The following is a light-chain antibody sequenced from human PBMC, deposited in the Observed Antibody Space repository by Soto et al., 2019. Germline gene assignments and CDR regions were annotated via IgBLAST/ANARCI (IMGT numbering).Light chain of an antibody. V-gene: IGLV1-44*01. CDR3: AAWDDSLNGLV. Sequence: QSVLTQAPSASGTPGQRVTISCSGSSSNIGSNPVNWYQQFPGTAPKLLMYNNNQRPSGVPDRFSGSKSGTSASLAISGLQTEDESDYYCAAWDDSLNGLVFGGGTKLTVL. CDR1: SSNIGSNP. J-gene: IGLJ2*01. CDR2: NNN.